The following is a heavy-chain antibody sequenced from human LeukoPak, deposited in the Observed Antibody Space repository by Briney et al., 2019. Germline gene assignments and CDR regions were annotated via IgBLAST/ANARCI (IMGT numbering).Heavy chain of an antibody. CDR3: VRDPFFSVP. CDR2: IKQDGSEK. J-gene: IGHJ5*02. D-gene: IGHD2/OR15-2a*01. Sequence: GGSLRLSCAASKFIFSNYWMTWVRQAPGKGLEWVANIKQDGSEKYYVDSVKGRFTISRDNGKNSLYLQMNSLRVEDTALYYCVRDPFFSVPWGQGTLVTVSS. CDR1: KFIFSNYW. V-gene: IGHV3-7*01.